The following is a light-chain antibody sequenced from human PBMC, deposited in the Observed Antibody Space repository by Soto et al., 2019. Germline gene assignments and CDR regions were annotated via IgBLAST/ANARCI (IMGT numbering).Light chain of an antibody. Sequence: QPVLTQSPSASASLGASVKLTCTLSSGHSTYAIAWNQQQPEKGPRYLMKLDSDGSHSKGDGIPDRFSGSSAGAERYLTISSLQSEDEADYSCQTWATVPDWVFGGGTKLTVL. J-gene: IGLJ3*02. CDR2: LDSDGSH. CDR1: SGHSTYA. V-gene: IGLV4-69*01. CDR3: QTWATVPDWV.